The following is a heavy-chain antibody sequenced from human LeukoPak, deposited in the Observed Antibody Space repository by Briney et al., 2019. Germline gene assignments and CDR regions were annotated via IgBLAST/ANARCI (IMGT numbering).Heavy chain of an antibody. Sequence: ASVKVSCKASGYTFTSYYMHWVRQAPGQGLEWMGWINPNSGGTDYAQTFQGRVTMTRDTSITTAYMELSRLKSDDTAVYYCVRGGALYYDFWDWGQGTLVTVSS. V-gene: IGHV1-2*02. D-gene: IGHD3-3*01. CDR1: GYTFTSYY. J-gene: IGHJ4*02. CDR3: VRGGALYYDFWD. CDR2: INPNSGGT.